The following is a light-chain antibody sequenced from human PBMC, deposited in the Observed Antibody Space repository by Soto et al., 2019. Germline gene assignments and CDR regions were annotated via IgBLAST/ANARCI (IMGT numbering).Light chain of an antibody. Sequence: IQMTDSPSSLSASVGDRVTITCQATQDISNYLNWYQQKPGKAPKLLIYDASNLQTGVPSRFSAYRSETDFTFTISSLQPEDIATYYCQQYDDLPLTFGGGTKVDIK. CDR3: QQYDDLPLT. V-gene: IGKV1-33*01. CDR2: DAS. J-gene: IGKJ4*01. CDR1: QDISNY.